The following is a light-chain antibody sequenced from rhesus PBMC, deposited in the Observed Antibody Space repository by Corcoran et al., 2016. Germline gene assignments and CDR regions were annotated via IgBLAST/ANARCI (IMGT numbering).Light chain of an antibody. CDR1: QSLLDRDGYAH. CDR2: LVS. J-gene: IGKJ2*01. V-gene: IGKV2-78*01. Sequence: EMVMTQTPLSLPVTPGQPASISCRSSQSLLDRDGYAHLHWYMQKPGQSPQLLIYLVSNRASGVPDRFSGSGSGTDFTLKISRVEAEDVGVYYCMQTLQTPYSFGQGTKVEIK. CDR3: MQTLQTPYS.